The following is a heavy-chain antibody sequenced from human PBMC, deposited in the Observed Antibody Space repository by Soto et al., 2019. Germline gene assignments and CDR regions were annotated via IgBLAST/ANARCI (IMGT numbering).Heavy chain of an antibody. CDR1: GFSFSNFC. Sequence: QVQLVESGGGVVQPGRSLRLSCAASGFSFSNFCMHWVRQAQGKGLEWVAVILYDGNDKYYADSVKGRFTISRDNSKNTLYLQMNSLIAEDRAVYYCAKGRDSNGYALSNWGQGTLVTGSS. D-gene: IGHD3-22*01. V-gene: IGHV3-30*18. CDR3: AKGRDSNGYALSN. J-gene: IGHJ4*02. CDR2: ILYDGNDK.